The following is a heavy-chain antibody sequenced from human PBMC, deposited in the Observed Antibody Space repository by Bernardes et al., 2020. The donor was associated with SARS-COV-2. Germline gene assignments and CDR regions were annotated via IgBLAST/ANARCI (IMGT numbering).Heavy chain of an antibody. Sequence: SLRLSCAASGFTFDDYAMHWVRQAPGKGLEWVSGISWNSGSIGYADSVKGRFTISRDNAKNSLYLQMNSLRAEDTALYYCAKDIYGGNTYFDYWGQGTLVTVSS. V-gene: IGHV3-9*01. CDR3: AKDIYGGNTYFDY. J-gene: IGHJ4*02. D-gene: IGHD2-15*01. CDR2: ISWNSGSI. CDR1: GFTFDDYA.